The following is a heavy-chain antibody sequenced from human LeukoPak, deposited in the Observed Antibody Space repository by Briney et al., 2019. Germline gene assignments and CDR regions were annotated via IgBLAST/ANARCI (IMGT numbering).Heavy chain of an antibody. CDR2: INHSGGT. CDR3: ARSSGVTIDY. V-gene: IGHV4-34*01. Sequence: PSETLSLTCAVYGGSFSGYYWTWIRQPPGKGLEWIGEINHSGGTYYNPSLKSRVTISVDTSKNQFSLKLSSVTAADTAVYYCARSSGVTIDYWGQGTLVTVSS. J-gene: IGHJ4*02. D-gene: IGHD2-15*01. CDR1: GGSFSGYY.